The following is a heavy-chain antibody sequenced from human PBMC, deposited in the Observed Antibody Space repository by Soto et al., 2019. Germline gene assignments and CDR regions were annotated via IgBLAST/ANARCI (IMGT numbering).Heavy chain of an antibody. CDR1: GFNVRNYW. Sequence: GGSLRLSCAVSGFNVRNYWISWVRQAPGKGLGWVAGMWEGGSEMYYVQSVRGRFAISRDSAGNTLHLAMNYLSAEDTATYYCARDNDFYYVNWGQGTRVTVSS. J-gene: IGHJ4*02. CDR3: ARDNDFYYVN. V-gene: IGHV3-7*01. D-gene: IGHD2-21*01. CDR2: MWEGGSEM.